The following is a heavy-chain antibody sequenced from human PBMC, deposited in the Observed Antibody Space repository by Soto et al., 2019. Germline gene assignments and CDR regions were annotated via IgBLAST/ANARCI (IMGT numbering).Heavy chain of an antibody. CDR3: TTDREEALWFGELGY. CDR2: IKSKTDGGTT. Sequence: EVQLVESGGGLVKPGGSLRLSCAASGFTFSNAWMSWVRQAPGKGLEWVGRIKSKTDGGTTDYAAPVKGRFTISRDDSKSTLYLQMNSLKTEDTAVYYCTTDREEALWFGELGYWGQGTLVTVSS. V-gene: IGHV3-15*01. D-gene: IGHD3-10*01. CDR1: GFTFSNAW. J-gene: IGHJ4*02.